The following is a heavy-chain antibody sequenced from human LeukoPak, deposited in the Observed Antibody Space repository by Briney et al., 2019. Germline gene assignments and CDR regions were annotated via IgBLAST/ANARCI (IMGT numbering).Heavy chain of an antibody. CDR1: DGSISSSSSY. V-gene: IGHV4-39*01. CDR3: ARLVGATDHFDY. D-gene: IGHD1-26*01. J-gene: IGHJ4*02. Sequence: SETLSLTCTVSDGSISSSSSYWGWIRQSPGKGLEWLGSVFYSGNTFYNPSLKSRVAIFVDTSQSLFSLKLSSVTAADTAVYYCARLVGATDHFDYWGQGTLVTVSS. CDR2: VFYSGNT.